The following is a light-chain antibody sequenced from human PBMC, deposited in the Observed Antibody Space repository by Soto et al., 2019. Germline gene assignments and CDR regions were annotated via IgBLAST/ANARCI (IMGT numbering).Light chain of an antibody. CDR2: DAS. CDR1: QSVGSN. J-gene: IGKJ5*01. CDR3: HQRQYWPPIT. V-gene: IGKV3-11*01. Sequence: IVMTQSPATLSVSPGEGATRSCRASQSVGSNLAWYQQKPGQAPRLLISDASNRATGIPARFSGSGSGTDFTLTISSLEPEDFAVYYCHQRQYWPPITFGQGTRLEIK.